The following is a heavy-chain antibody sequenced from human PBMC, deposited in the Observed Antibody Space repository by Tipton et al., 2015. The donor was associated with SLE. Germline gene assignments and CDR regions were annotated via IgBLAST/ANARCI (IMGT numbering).Heavy chain of an antibody. D-gene: IGHD1-26*01. CDR1: GGSISSGSYY. CDR2: IYTSGST. J-gene: IGHJ3*02. CDR3: ARDRGELLGDAFDI. V-gene: IGHV4-61*09. Sequence: TLSLTCTVSGGSISSGSYYWSWIRQPAGKGLEWIGYIYTSGSTNYNPSLKSRVTISVDTSKNQFSLQLNSVTPEDTAVYYCARDRGELLGDAFDIWGQGTMVTVSS.